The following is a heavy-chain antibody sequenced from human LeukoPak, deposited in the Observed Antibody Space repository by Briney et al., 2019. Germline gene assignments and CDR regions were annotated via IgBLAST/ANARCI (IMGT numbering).Heavy chain of an antibody. CDR1: GFSFSDYG. CDR3: AKDSRSGSYQGMDY. V-gene: IGHV3-33*03. CDR2: IWYDGSTK. J-gene: IGHJ4*02. Sequence: PGRSLRLSCAASGFSFSDYGMHWVRQAPGMGLEWVAVIWYDGSTKFYADSVKGRFTISSDNSKNTLYLQMNSLRAEDTAVYYCAKDSRSGSYQGMDYWGQGTLVTVSS. D-gene: IGHD1-26*01.